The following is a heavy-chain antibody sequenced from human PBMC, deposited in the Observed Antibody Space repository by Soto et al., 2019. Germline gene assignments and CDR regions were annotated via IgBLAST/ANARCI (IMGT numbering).Heavy chain of an antibody. V-gene: IGHV1-69*13. CDR1: GGTFSSYA. J-gene: IGHJ4*02. Sequence: GASVKVSCKASGGTFSSYAISWVRQAPGQGLEWMGGIIPIFGTANYAQKFQGRVTITADESTSAAYMELSSLRSEDTAVYYCARVLDGSGSYDYFDYWGQGTLVTVSS. CDR2: IIPIFGTA. D-gene: IGHD3-10*01. CDR3: ARVLDGSGSYDYFDY.